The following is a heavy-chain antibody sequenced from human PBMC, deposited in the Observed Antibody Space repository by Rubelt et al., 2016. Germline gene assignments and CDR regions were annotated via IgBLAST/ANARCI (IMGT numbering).Heavy chain of an antibody. CDR2: ISSSSSYI. Sequence: VQLVESGGGVVQPGRSLRLSCAASGFTFSSYGMHWVRQAPGKGLEWVSSISSSSSYIYYADSVKGRFTISRDNAKNSLYLQMNSLRAEDTAVYYCATETGTWFDYWGQGTLVTVSS. CDR3: ATETGTWFDY. D-gene: IGHD1-1*01. CDR1: GFTFSSYG. J-gene: IGHJ4*02. V-gene: IGHV3-21*01.